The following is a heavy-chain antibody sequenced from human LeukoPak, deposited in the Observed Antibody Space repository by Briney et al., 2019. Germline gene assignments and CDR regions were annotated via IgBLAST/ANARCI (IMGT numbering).Heavy chain of an antibody. CDR3: ARGEYYYGSENNWFDP. V-gene: IGHV3-11*01. Sequence: GGSLRLSCAASGFTFSDYYMSWIRQAPGKGLEWVSYISSSGSTIYYADSVEGRFTISRDNAKNSLYLQMNSLRAEDTAAYYCARGEYYYGSENNWFDPWGQGTLVTVSS. D-gene: IGHD3-10*01. CDR1: GFTFSDYY. CDR2: ISSSGSTI. J-gene: IGHJ5*02.